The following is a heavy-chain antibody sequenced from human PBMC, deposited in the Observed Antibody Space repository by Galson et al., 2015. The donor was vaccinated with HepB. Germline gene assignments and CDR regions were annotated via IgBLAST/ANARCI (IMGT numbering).Heavy chain of an antibody. CDR2: IKSKTDGGTT. CDR3: TTLFPFPIVGATKIGGYYYYYGMDV. D-gene: IGHD1-26*01. V-gene: IGHV3-15*01. J-gene: IGHJ6*02. Sequence: SLRLSCAASGFTFSNAWMSWVRQAPGKGLEWVGRIKSKTDGGTTDYAAPVKGRFTISRDDSKNTLYLQMNSLKTEDTAVYYCTTLFPFPIVGATKIGGYYYYYGMDVWGQGTTVTVSS. CDR1: GFTFSNAW.